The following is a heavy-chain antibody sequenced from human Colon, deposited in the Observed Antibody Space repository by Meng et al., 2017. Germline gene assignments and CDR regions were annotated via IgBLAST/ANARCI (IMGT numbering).Heavy chain of an antibody. Sequence: QVQLHESGPGLVRPSDDLSLVCTGSGGSIKSGGYHWSWVRQHPGKGLENIGFMSDSGTTDYNPSLRSRVSISEIGSSKNQFSLTLRSVTAADTATYFCARDTLYGTDYWGQGFLVTVSS. CDR2: MSDSGTT. V-gene: IGHV4-31*03. D-gene: IGHD4-17*01. CDR3: ARDTLYGTDY. CDR1: GGSIKSGGYH. J-gene: IGHJ4*02.